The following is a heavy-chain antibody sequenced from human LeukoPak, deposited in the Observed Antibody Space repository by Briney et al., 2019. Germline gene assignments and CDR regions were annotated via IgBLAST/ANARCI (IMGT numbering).Heavy chain of an antibody. CDR3: VRSYYYDSNGHGFDY. CDR2: ISSNGGST. D-gene: IGHD3-22*01. V-gene: IGHV3-64D*06. J-gene: IGHJ4*02. CDR1: GFTFSSYA. Sequence: TGESLRLSCSASGFTFSSYAMHWVRQAPGKGLEYVSGISSNGGSTYYADSVKGRFIISRDNSKNTLYLQMSSLRAEDTAVCYCVRSYYYDSNGHGFDYWGQGTLVTVSS.